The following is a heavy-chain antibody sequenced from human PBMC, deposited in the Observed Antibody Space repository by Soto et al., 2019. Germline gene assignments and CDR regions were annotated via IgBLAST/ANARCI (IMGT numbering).Heavy chain of an antibody. V-gene: IGHV1-8*01. CDR1: GYTFTSYD. J-gene: IGHJ6*03. Sequence: ASVKVSCKASGYTFTSYDINWVRQATGQGLEWMGWMNPNSGNTGYAQKFQGRVTMTRNTSISTAYMELSSLRSEDTAVYYCAMGGRVVVVAAVGSHYYYMDVWGKGTTVTVSS. CDR3: AMGGRVVVVAAVGSHYYYMDV. CDR2: MNPNSGNT. D-gene: IGHD2-15*01.